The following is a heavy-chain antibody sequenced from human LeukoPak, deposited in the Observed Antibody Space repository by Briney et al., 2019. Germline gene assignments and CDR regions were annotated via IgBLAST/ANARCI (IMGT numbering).Heavy chain of an antibody. V-gene: IGHV4-39*02. J-gene: IGHJ5*02. D-gene: IGHD3-3*02. Sequence: PADTLSLTCNVSGGSITSSDYYWGWIRQPPGKGREGMGTIYYSGNTYYSPSLKSRVTISVDTSKKHFSLTLSSVTAADTAVYYCARRAFRNWFAPWGQGPLVTVSS. CDR1: GGSITSSDYY. CDR3: ARRAFRNWFAP. CDR2: IYYSGNT.